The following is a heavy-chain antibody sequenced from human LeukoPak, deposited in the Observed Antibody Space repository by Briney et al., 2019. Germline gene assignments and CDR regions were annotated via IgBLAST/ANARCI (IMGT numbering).Heavy chain of an antibody. CDR1: GGSISSYY. V-gene: IGHV4-59*01. D-gene: IGHD5-24*01. J-gene: IGHJ3*02. CDR2: IYYSGST. CDR3: ASPTVEMATMKLMRVGHHQTGPVEPDAFDI. Sequence: SETLSLTCTVSGGSISSYYWSWIRQPPGKGLEWIGYIYYSGSTNYNPSLKSRVTISVDTSKNQFSLKLSSVTAADTAVYYCASPTVEMATMKLMRVGHHQTGPVEPDAFDIWGQGTMVTVSS.